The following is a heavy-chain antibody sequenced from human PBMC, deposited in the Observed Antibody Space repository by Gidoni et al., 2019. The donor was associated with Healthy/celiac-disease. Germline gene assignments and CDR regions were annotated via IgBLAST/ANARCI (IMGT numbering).Heavy chain of an antibody. J-gene: IGHJ6*02. V-gene: IGHV1-69*01. CDR3: AGRGYSSGWSPGVYYYYGMDV. CDR1: GGTFSSYA. D-gene: IGHD6-19*01. Sequence: QVQLVQSGAEVKKPGSSVKVSCKASGGTFSSYAISWVRQAPGQGLEWMGGIIPIFGTANYAQKFQGRVTITADESTSTAYMELSSLRSEDTAVYYCAGRGYSSGWSPGVYYYYGMDVWGQGTTVTVSS. CDR2: IIPIFGTA.